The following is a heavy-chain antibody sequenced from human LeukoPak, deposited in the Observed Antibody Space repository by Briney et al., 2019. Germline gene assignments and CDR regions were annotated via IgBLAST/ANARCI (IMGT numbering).Heavy chain of an antibody. J-gene: IGHJ4*02. Sequence: SETLSLTCTVSGGSISSYYWNWIRQPPGKGLEWMGYIYYSGSTNYNHYLKSRVTISVDTSKKQFSLKLSSVTAADTAVYYCARGADSSGYYSIFYFDYWGQGTLVTVSS. CDR2: IYYSGST. D-gene: IGHD3-22*01. CDR1: GGSISSYY. V-gene: IGHV4-59*01. CDR3: ARGADSSGYYSIFYFDY.